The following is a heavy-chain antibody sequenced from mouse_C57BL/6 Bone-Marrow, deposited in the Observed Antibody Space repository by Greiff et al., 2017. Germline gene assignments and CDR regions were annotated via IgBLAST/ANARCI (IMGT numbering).Heavy chain of an antibody. CDR3: AREGTTVPWYFDV. CDR1: GYTFTSYW. Sequence: VQLQQSGAELVKPGASVKLSCKASGYTFTSYWMQWVKQRPGQGLEWIGVIDPSDSYTNYNQKFKGKATLTVDTSSSTAYMQLSSLTSEDSAVYYCAREGTTVPWYFDVWGTGTTVTVSS. V-gene: IGHV1-50*01. J-gene: IGHJ1*03. CDR2: IDPSDSYT. D-gene: IGHD1-1*01.